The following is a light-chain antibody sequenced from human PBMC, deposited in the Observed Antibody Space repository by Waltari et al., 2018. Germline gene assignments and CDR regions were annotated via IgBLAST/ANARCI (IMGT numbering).Light chain of an antibody. CDR2: KVS. CDR3: MQGTHWPYT. Sequence: DVVMTQSPLSLPVTLGQPASISCTSSRSLLHRDGNTHLIWFHQRPGQSPRRLIYKVSNRDSGVPDRFSGSGSGTDFTLKISRVEAEDVGVYYCMQGTHWPYTFGQGTKLDIK. V-gene: IGKV2-30*02. CDR1: RSLLHRDGNTH. J-gene: IGKJ2*01.